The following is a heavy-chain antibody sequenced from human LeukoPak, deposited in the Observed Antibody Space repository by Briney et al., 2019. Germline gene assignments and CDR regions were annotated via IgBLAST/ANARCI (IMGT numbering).Heavy chain of an antibody. CDR2: IYTSGST. CDR1: GGPISSGDSY. J-gene: IGHJ4*02. CDR3: ARQYYDILNGYYIFDY. Sequence: SETLSLTCTVSGGPISSGDSYWSWILQPAGKGLEWFGRIYTSGSTNYNPSLKSRVTMSVDTSKNQFSLKLSSVTAADTAVYYCARQYYDILNGYYIFDYWGQGTLVSVSS. D-gene: IGHD3-9*01. V-gene: IGHV4-61*02.